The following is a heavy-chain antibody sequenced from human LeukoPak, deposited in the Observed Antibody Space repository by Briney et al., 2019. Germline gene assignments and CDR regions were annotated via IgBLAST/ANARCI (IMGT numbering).Heavy chain of an antibody. D-gene: IGHD3-9*01. CDR3: ARVRDILTGLYFDY. CDR2: IYYSGST. CDR1: GGSISSYY. V-gene: IGHV4-59*01. J-gene: IGHJ4*02. Sequence: SETLSLTCTVSGGSISSYYWSWIRQPPGKGLEWIGYIYYSGSTNYNPSLKSRVTISVDTSKNQFSLKLSSVTAADTAVYYFARVRDILTGLYFDYWGQGTLVTVSS.